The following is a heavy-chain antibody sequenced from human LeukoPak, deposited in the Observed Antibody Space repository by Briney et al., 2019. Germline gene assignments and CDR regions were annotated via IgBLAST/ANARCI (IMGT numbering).Heavy chain of an antibody. D-gene: IGHD3-22*01. Sequence: ASVSVSYRSSGYTFTIYDINWVRQATGQGREGMGWMNPNSGNTGYAQNFQGRVTITRNTSISTAYMELSSLRSEDTAAYYFARDGYANYYDSSGYYTYYYYYMDVWGKGTTVTVSS. V-gene: IGHV1-8*03. CDR1: GYTFTIYD. J-gene: IGHJ6*03. CDR3: ARDGYANYYDSSGYYTYYYYYMDV. CDR2: MNPNSGNT.